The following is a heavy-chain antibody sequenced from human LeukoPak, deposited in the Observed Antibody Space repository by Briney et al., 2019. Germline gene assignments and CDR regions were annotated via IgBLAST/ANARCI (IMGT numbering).Heavy chain of an antibody. J-gene: IGHJ4*02. V-gene: IGHV4-4*07. CDR3: ARGFCSGDSCYSYDY. D-gene: IGHD2-15*01. CDR2: IYTSGST. CDR1: GGSISTYY. Sequence: PSETLSLTCTVSGGSISTYYWTWIRQPAGKGLERIGRIYTSGSTKNNPSLKSRVTMSVDTSKNQFSLHLSSVTAADTAMYYCARGFCSGDSCYSYDYWGQGTLVTVSS.